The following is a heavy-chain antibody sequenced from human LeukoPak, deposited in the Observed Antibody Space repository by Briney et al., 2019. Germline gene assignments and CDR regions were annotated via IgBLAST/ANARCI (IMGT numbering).Heavy chain of an antibody. CDR1: ADSFSSHY. CDR2: ISYIGST. D-gene: IGHD4-17*01. J-gene: IGHJ3*02. Sequence: SETLSLTCAVSADSFSSHYWTWIRQAPGKGLEWIGYISYIGSTNYNPSLKSRVTISIDTSKNQFSLKLSSVTAADTAVYYCARDLVKVTKGFDIWGQGTMVSLSS. CDR3: ARDLVKVTKGFDI. V-gene: IGHV4-59*11.